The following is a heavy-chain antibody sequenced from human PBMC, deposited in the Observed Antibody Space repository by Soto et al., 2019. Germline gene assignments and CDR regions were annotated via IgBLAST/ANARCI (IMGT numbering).Heavy chain of an antibody. CDR2: ISNSGRI. CDR1: GDSVSSGTYF. V-gene: IGHV4-31*03. Sequence: QVQLQESGPGLVKPSQSLSLSFTDSGDSVSSGTYFWSWIRQHPGKGLEWIGYISNSGRISYNPSLKCRVTMSVDTSKNQFSLKLSSVTAADTAVYYCTGDSTGESYWGQGSLVTVSS. CDR3: TGDSTGESY. D-gene: IGHD7-27*01. J-gene: IGHJ4*02.